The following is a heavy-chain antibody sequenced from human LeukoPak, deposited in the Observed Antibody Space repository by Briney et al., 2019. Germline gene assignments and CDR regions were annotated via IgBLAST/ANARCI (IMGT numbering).Heavy chain of an antibody. Sequence: GGSLRLSCAASGFTFSSYWMHWVRQAPGKGLVWVSRINSDETSTSYADSVRGRFTISRDNAKNTLYLQMNSLRAEDTAVYYCASGRGVNGDYWGQGTQVTVSS. CDR3: ASGRGVNGDY. CDR1: GFTFSSYW. D-gene: IGHD3-10*01. V-gene: IGHV3-74*01. CDR2: INSDETST. J-gene: IGHJ4*02.